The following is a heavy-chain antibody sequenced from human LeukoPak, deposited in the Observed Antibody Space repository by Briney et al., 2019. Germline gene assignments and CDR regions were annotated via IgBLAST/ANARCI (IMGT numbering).Heavy chain of an antibody. Sequence: GGSLRLSCAASGFTFDDYTMHWVRQAPGKGLEWVSLISGDGSSTYYADSVEGRFTISRDTSKNSLYLQMNSLRTEDTALYYCAKEYYYDSSGSPWWFDPWGQGTLVTVSS. CDR1: GFTFDDYT. J-gene: IGHJ5*02. V-gene: IGHV3-43*02. D-gene: IGHD3-22*01. CDR3: AKEYYYDSSGSPWWFDP. CDR2: ISGDGSST.